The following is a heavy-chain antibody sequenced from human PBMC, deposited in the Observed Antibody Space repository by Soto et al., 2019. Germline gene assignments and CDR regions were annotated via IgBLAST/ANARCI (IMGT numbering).Heavy chain of an antibody. V-gene: IGHV3-30*18. CDR1: RFTFSNYG. D-gene: IGHD5-12*01. Sequence: QVQLVESGGGVVQPGRSLRLSCAASRFTFSNYGMHWVRQTPGKGLEGVAVISYDGSNKYYADSVKGRFTISRDNSKNTLDLQMNSLRAEDTAVYYCVKGGYHYFDYWGQGTLVTVSS. J-gene: IGHJ4*02. CDR2: ISYDGSNK. CDR3: VKGGYHYFDY.